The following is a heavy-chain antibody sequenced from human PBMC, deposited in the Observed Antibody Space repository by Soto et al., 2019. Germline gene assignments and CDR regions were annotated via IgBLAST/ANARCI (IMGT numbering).Heavy chain of an antibody. J-gene: IGHJ4*02. CDR1: GCSISSSSSY. CDR3: AKTGFWSGYRVVDY. D-gene: IGHD3-3*01. Sequence: SETVSLTCTVSGCSISSSSSYWGWIRQPPGKGLEWIGSINYSGSIYYNPSLKSRVTISVDTSKNQFSLKLSSVTAADTAVYYCAKTGFWSGYRVVDYWGQGTLVTVSS. CDR2: INYSGSI. V-gene: IGHV4-39*01.